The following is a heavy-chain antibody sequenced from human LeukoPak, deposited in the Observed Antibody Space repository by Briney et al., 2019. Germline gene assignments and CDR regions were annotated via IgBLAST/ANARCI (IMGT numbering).Heavy chain of an antibody. CDR2: IYSGGST. D-gene: IGHD3-3*01. CDR3: ARGLRGFWSGYLYSN. V-gene: IGHV3-53*01. Sequence: GGSLRLSCAASGFTVSSNYMSWVRQAPGKGLEWVSVIYSGGSTYYADSVKGRFTISRDNCKNTLYLQMNSLRAEDTAVYYCARGLRGFWSGYLYSNWGQGTLVTVSS. CDR1: GFTVSSNY. J-gene: IGHJ4*02.